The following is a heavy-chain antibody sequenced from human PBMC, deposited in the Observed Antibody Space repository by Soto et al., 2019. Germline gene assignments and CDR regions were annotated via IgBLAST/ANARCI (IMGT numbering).Heavy chain of an antibody. CDR2: ISGSGGST. D-gene: IGHD6-13*01. V-gene: IGHV3-23*01. CDR3: AKDGPLIAAAGDAFDI. CDR1: GFTFSSYA. J-gene: IGHJ3*02. Sequence: GGSLRLSCAASGFTFSSYAMSWVRQAPGKGLEWVSAISGSGGSTYYADSVKGRFTISRDNSKNTLYLQMNSLRAEDTAVYYGAKDGPLIAAAGDAFDIWGQGTMVTVSS.